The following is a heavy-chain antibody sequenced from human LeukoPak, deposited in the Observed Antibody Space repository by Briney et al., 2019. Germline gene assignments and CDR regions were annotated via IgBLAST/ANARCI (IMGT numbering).Heavy chain of an antibody. J-gene: IGHJ5*02. V-gene: IGHV4-34*10. Sequence: SSETLSLTCAVYGGSFSGYYWSWIRQHPGKGLEWIGYIYYSGSTDYNPSLKSRVSMSVDMSKNQLSLKLNSVTVADTAVYYCARYSGSVVAGWFDPWGQGTLVTVSS. CDR1: GGSFSGYY. CDR3: ARYSGSVVAGWFDP. CDR2: IYYSGST. D-gene: IGHD6-6*01.